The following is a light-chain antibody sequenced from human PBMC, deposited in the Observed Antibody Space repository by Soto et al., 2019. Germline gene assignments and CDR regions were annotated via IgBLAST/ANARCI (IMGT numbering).Light chain of an antibody. Sequence: IPLSKSASSLSVSVRDRVTITCRASQSISSWLAWYQQKPGKAPKLLIYKASSLESGVPSRFSGSGSGTDFTLTISSLQPEDFTPYYCQQANSFPPGFCAGTNVAI. J-gene: IGKJ3*01. CDR2: KAS. CDR3: QQANSFPPG. V-gene: IGKV1-5*03. CDR1: QSISSW.